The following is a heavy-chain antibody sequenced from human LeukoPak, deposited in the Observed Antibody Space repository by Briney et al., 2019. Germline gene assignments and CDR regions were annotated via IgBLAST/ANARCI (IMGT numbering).Heavy chain of an antibody. J-gene: IGHJ4*02. Sequence: KPGGSLRLSCAASGFTFSFYSMNWVRQAPGKGLEWVSSMSVSSGLIYYADSVKGRSTVSRDNAKNSLYLQMNSLRAEDTAVYYCAREFGGSASGAGYWGQGTLVTVSS. CDR3: AREFGGSASGAGY. CDR2: MSVSSGLI. CDR1: GFTFSFYS. V-gene: IGHV3-21*01. D-gene: IGHD3-10*01.